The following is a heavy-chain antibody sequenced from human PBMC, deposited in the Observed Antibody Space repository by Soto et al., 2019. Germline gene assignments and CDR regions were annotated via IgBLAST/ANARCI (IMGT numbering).Heavy chain of an antibody. V-gene: IGHV3-74*01. CDR3: AREFCSGGNCYTYYFDP. J-gene: IGHJ5*02. CDR2: INTDGSNT. Sequence: PGGSLRLSCAASGLTFNRYWMHWVRHAPGKGLVWVSHINTDGSNTNYADSVKGRFTISRDNAKSTLFLQMNSLRDEDTAVYYCAREFCSGGNCYTYYFDPWGQGIPVTVSS. CDR1: GLTFNRYW. D-gene: IGHD2-15*01.